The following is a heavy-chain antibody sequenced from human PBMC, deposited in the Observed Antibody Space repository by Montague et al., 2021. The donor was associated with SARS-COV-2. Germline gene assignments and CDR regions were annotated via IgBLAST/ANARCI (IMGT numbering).Heavy chain of an antibody. CDR1: GFSLSTSGVG. D-gene: IGHD1-7*01. CDR3: AVELNYFFDY. V-gene: IGHV4-39*01. J-gene: IGHJ4*02. Sequence: LVKPTQTLTLTCTFSGFSLSTSGVGVGWIRQPPGKALEWIGSIYHNGKTYYNPSLERRALLSIDTSKNQFSLRLSSVIASDTAVYYCAVELNYFFDYWGQGFLVSVSS. CDR2: IYHNGKT.